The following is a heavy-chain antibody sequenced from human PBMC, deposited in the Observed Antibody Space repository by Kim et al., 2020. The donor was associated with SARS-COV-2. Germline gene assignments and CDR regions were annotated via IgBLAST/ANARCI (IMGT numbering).Heavy chain of an antibody. Sequence: DSVKGRFTISRDNAKNSLYLQMNSLRAEDTAVYYCARVQQQLVRNYGMDVWGQGTTVTVSS. CDR3: ARVQQQLVRNYGMDV. V-gene: IGHV3-11*05. J-gene: IGHJ6*02. D-gene: IGHD6-13*01.